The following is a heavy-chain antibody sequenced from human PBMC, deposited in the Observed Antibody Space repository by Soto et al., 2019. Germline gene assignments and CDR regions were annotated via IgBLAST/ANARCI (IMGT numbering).Heavy chain of an antibody. CDR2: ISGSGGST. CDR1: GFTFSSYA. D-gene: IGHD3-16*02. CDR3: AKWVYDYVWGSYRSDAFDT. J-gene: IGHJ3*02. Sequence: PEGSLRLSCAASGFTFSSYAMSWVRQAPGKGLEWVSAISGSGGSTYYADSVKGRFTISRDNSKNTLYLQMNSLRAEDTAVYYCAKWVYDYVWGSYRSDAFDTWGQGKILTVSS. V-gene: IGHV3-23*01.